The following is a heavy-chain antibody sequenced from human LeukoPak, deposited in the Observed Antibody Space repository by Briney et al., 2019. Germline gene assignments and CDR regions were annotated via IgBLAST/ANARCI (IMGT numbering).Heavy chain of an antibody. Sequence: GGSVRLSCAAYGFTIGSYAMSWVRQAPGKGLEWVAAITGTADSTYYAESVRGRFVISRDNSENTLNLQMDSLRAVDAAVYYCAKATHYYDSSGYNGVFEHWGQGALVTLSA. V-gene: IGHV3-23*01. J-gene: IGHJ4*02. CDR3: AKATHYYDSSGYNGVFEH. D-gene: IGHD3-22*01. CDR2: ITGTADST. CDR1: GFTIGSYA.